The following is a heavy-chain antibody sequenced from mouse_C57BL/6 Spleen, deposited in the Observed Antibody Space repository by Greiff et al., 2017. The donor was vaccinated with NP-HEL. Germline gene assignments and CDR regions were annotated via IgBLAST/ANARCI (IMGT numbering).Heavy chain of an antibody. Sequence: QVQLKESGAELVKPGASVKLSCKASGYTFNEYTIHWVKQRSGQGLEWIGWFYPGSGSIKYNEKFKDKATLTADKSSSTDYMELSRLTAEDSAVYFCARHEDPRYLAWFAYWGQGTLVTVSA. D-gene: IGHD5-5*01. V-gene: IGHV1-62-2*01. CDR3: ARHEDPRYLAWFAY. J-gene: IGHJ3*01. CDR1: GYTFNEYT. CDR2: FYPGSGSI.